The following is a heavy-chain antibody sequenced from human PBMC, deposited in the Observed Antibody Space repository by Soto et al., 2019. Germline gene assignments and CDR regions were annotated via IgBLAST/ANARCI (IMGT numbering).Heavy chain of an antibody. Sequence: EVQLLESGGGLVQPGGSLRLSCAASGFSFRSYPMNWARQAPGKGLESVAVIMGSGGKTYYADSVQGRFTISRDDSKSTVFLQMNSLRADDTATYYCAKGGDNWYFDYRGQGTLVTVTS. CDR3: AKGGDNWYFDY. CDR1: GFSFRSYP. CDR2: IMGSGGKT. J-gene: IGHJ4*02. D-gene: IGHD1-20*01. V-gene: IGHV3-23*01.